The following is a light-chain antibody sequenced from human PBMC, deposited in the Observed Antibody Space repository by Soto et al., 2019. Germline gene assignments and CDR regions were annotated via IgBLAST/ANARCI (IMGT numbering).Light chain of an antibody. CDR1: QTIGRN. J-gene: IGKJ5*01. CDR3: QQHSQWPIT. CDR2: YIS. V-gene: IGKV3-15*01. Sequence: EIVMTQSPGTLSLSPGETATLSCRASQTIGRNYLAWYQQKPGQAPRLLIYYISTRAADIPARFSGSGSGTDFTLTIGSLQSEDSGVYYCQQHSQWPITFGQGTRLEIK.